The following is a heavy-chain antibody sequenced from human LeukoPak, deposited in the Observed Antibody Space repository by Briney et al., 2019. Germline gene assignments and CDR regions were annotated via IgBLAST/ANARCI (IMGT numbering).Heavy chain of an antibody. CDR2: IIPIFGTA. D-gene: IGHD1-1*01. Sequence: VASVKVSCKASGYTFTSYAISWVRQAPGQGLEWMGGIIPIFGTANYAQKFQGRVTITADESTSTAYMELSSLRSEDTAVYYCARGKLEDGGYFDYWGQGTLVTVSS. V-gene: IGHV1-69*13. CDR1: GYTFTSYA. J-gene: IGHJ4*02. CDR3: ARGKLEDGGYFDY.